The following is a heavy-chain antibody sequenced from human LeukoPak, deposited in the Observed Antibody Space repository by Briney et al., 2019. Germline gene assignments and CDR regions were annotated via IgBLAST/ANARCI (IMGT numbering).Heavy chain of an antibody. D-gene: IGHD1-26*01. CDR1: GFTFSSYA. V-gene: IGHV3-23*01. Sequence: GGSLRLSCAASGFTFSSYAMSWVRQAPGEGLEWVSAISGSGGSTYYADSVKGRFTISRDNSKNTLYLQMNSLRAEDTAVYYCAKDPDSGSNEGCWGQGTLVTVSS. J-gene: IGHJ4*02. CDR2: ISGSGGST. CDR3: AKDPDSGSNEGC.